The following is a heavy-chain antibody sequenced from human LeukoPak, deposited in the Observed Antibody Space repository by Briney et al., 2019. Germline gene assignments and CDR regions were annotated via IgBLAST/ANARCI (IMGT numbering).Heavy chain of an antibody. CDR2: IYYTGSS. Sequence: SETLSLTCTVSGGSISSYYWHWIRQPPGKGLEWIGHIYYTGSSNYNPSLKSRVTISVDTSKNQFSLKLSSVTAADTAVYYCARELPMATINYFDYWGQGTLVTVSS. D-gene: IGHD5-24*01. CDR1: GGSISSYY. V-gene: IGHV4-59*01. CDR3: ARELPMATINYFDY. J-gene: IGHJ4*02.